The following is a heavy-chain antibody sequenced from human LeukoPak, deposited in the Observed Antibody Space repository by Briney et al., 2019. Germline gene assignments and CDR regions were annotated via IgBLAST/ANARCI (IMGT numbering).Heavy chain of an antibody. D-gene: IGHD5-24*01. Sequence: PGGSLRLSCVVSGFTYSSYEMNWVRQAPGKGLEWVSYITSGSTIYYADSVKGRFTISRDNAKSSLYLQMNGLRAEDTAVYYCARGRRDLDYWGQGTLVTVSS. CDR3: ARGRRDLDY. CDR1: GFTYSSYE. J-gene: IGHJ4*02. V-gene: IGHV3-48*03. CDR2: ITSGSTI.